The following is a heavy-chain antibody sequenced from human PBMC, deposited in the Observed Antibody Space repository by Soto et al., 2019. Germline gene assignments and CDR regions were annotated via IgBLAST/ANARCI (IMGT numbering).Heavy chain of an antibody. Sequence: GGSLRLSCAASGFTFSSYAMSWVRQAPGKGLEWVSAISGSGGSTYYADSVKGRFTISRDNSKNTLYLQMNSLRAEDTAVYYCAKLGSYDFWVSLYFDYWGQGTLVTVSS. CDR1: GFTFSSYA. J-gene: IGHJ4*02. CDR3: AKLGSYDFWVSLYFDY. CDR2: ISGSGGST. V-gene: IGHV3-23*01. D-gene: IGHD3-3*01.